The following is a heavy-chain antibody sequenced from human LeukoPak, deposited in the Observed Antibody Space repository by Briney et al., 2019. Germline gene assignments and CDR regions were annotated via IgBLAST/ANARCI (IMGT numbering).Heavy chain of an antibody. D-gene: IGHD6-13*01. CDR1: GGSFSGYY. V-gene: IGHV4-34*01. CDR3: ARARRRQLVQYFYYYGMDV. Sequence: SETLSLTCAVYGGSFSGYYWSWIRQPPGKGLEWIGEINHSGSTNYNPSLKSRVTISVDTSKNQFSLKLSSVTAADTAVYYCARARRRQLVQYFYYYGMDVWGQGTTVTVSS. J-gene: IGHJ6*02. CDR2: INHSGST.